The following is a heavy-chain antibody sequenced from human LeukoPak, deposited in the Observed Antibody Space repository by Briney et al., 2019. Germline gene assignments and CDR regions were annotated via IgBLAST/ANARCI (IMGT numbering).Heavy chain of an antibody. J-gene: IGHJ5*02. D-gene: IGHD2-2*01. V-gene: IGHV1-18*01. Sequence: ASVKVSCKASGYTFTSYGISWVRQAPGQGLEWMGWISAYNGNTNYAQKLQGRVTMTTDTSTSTAYMELRSLRSDDTAVYYCARDLKVVPAAMWFDPWGQGTLVTVSS. CDR3: ARDLKVVPAAMWFDP. CDR1: GYTFTSYG. CDR2: ISAYNGNT.